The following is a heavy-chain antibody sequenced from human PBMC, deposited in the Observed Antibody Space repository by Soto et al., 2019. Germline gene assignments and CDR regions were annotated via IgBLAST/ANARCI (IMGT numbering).Heavy chain of an antibody. Sequence: ASVKVSCKASGYTFSSYAMHWVRQAPGQRLEWMGWINAGYGNTKSSQKFQDRVTISRDTSASTAYMELTSLRSEDTAVYYCARDTGEGPFAFGGQGTRFTVPP. CDR1: GYTFSSYA. D-gene: IGHD7-27*01. CDR2: INAGYGNT. V-gene: IGHV1-3*01. CDR3: ARDTGEGPFAF. J-gene: IGHJ4*02.